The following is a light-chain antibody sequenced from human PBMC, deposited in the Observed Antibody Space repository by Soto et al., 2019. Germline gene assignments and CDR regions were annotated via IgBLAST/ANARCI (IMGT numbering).Light chain of an antibody. V-gene: IGKV1-5*01. J-gene: IGKJ2*02. CDR1: QGISDW. Sequence: DIQMTQSPSTLSASVGDRVTITCRASQGISDWLSWYQQKAGKAPKLLIFDASSLMSGVPSRFIGSRYGTTFTITIISMQPAEYAANYCQQYGTFSVCTFGQGTKLEIK. CDR2: DAS. CDR3: QQYGTFSVCT.